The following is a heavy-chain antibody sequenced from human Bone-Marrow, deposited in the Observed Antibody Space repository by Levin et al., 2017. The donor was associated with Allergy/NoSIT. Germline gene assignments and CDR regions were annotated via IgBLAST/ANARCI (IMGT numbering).Heavy chain of an antibody. V-gene: IGHV3-7*01. D-gene: IGHD6-6*01. CDR1: GFTFSSFW. Sequence: GESLKISCAASGFTFSSFWMSWVRQAPGKGLEWVANIKQDGSEQYYLDSVRGRFTISRDNAENSLYLQINSLRVEDTAVYYCAKTSRSSMDPDYWGQGTLVTVSS. J-gene: IGHJ4*02. CDR3: AKTSRSSMDPDY. CDR2: IKQDGSEQ.